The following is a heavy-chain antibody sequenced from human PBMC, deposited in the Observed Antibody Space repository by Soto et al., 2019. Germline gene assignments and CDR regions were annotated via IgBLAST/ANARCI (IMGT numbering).Heavy chain of an antibody. CDR3: ASGAVVGIGYFDL. Sequence: EVQLVESGGGLVKPGGSLRLSCAASGFTFSSHSVNWVRQAPGKGLEWVSCITATSSFIYYADSVKGRFTISRDNAKHSLYLQMDSLRVEDTAVYYCASGAVVGIGYFDLWGRGTLVTVSS. V-gene: IGHV3-21*01. CDR1: GFTFSSHS. J-gene: IGHJ2*01. D-gene: IGHD6-19*01. CDR2: ITATSSFI.